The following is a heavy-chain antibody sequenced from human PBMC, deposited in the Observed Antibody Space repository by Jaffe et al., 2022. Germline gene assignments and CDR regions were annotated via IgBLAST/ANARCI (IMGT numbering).Heavy chain of an antibody. V-gene: IGHV4-59*12. CDR2: VRHSGAT. CDR3: ARGAGWYNY. D-gene: IGHD6-19*01. J-gene: IGHJ4*02. CDR1: GGSMTTDY. Sequence: QVQLQESGPGLVKPSETLSLTCTVSGGSMTTDYWSWLRQPPGQGLEWIAYVRHSGATNYNPSLKSRVTISLDTSNSQFSLKMTSVTAADTAVYYCARGAGWYNYWGPGTLVTV.